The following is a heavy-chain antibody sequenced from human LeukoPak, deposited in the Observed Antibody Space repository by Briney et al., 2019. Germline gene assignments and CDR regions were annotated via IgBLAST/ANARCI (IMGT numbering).Heavy chain of an antibody. V-gene: IGHV3-48*03. CDR3: AILAAPLAFDI. CDR2: ISSSGSTI. CDR1: GFTFSSYE. Sequence: GGSLRLSCAASGFTFSSYEMNWVRQAPGKGLEWVSYISSSGSTIYYADSVKGRFTISRDNAKDSLYLQMNSLRTEDTALYYCAILAAPLAFDIWGQGTMVTVSS. J-gene: IGHJ3*02. D-gene: IGHD6-6*01.